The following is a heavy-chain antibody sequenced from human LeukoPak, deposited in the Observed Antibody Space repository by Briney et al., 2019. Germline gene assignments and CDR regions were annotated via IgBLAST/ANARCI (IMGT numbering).Heavy chain of an antibody. CDR3: ARGLKMATRRFGY. CDR2: MNPNSGNT. V-gene: IGHV1-8*01. CDR1: GYTFTSYD. J-gene: IGHJ4*02. D-gene: IGHD5-24*01. Sequence: ASVKVSCKASGYTFTSYDINWVRQAPGQGLEWMGWMNPNSGNTGYAQKFQGRVTMTRNTSISTAYMELSSRRSEDTAVYYCARGLKMATRRFGYWGQGTLVTVSS.